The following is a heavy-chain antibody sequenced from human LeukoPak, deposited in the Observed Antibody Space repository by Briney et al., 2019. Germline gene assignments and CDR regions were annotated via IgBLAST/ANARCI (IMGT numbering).Heavy chain of an antibody. J-gene: IGHJ3*02. V-gene: IGHV3-48*01. CDR3: ARDLAGYGYGYFHAFDI. CDR1: GFTFSSYS. D-gene: IGHD5-18*01. Sequence: GGSLRLSCAASGFTFSSYSMNWVRQAPGKGLEWVSYISSSSSTIYYADSVKGRFTISRDNAKNSLYLQMNSLRAEDTAVYYCARDLAGYGYGYFHAFDIWGQGTMVTVSS. CDR2: ISSSSSTI.